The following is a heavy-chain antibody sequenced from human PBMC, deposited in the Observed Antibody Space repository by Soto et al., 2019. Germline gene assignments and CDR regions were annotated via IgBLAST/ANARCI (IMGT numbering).Heavy chain of an antibody. Sequence: EVQLLESGGGLVQPGGSLRLSCAASGFTFSNYAMNWVRQAPVKGLEWVASIRGSAATLYYSDSVTGRFTISRDNSKNTLSLQMNSLRVEDTAVYYCAKDREYFDYWGQGALVKVSS. CDR1: GFTFSNYA. CDR3: AKDREYFDY. J-gene: IGHJ4*02. CDR2: IRGSAATL. V-gene: IGHV3-23*01.